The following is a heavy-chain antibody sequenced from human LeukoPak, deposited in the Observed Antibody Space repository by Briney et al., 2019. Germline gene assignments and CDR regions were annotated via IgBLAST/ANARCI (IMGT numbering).Heavy chain of an antibody. D-gene: IGHD1-26*01. V-gene: IGHV3-7*01. Sequence: PGGSLRLSCAASGFTFSDYYMSWIRQAPGKGLEWVANIKQDGSEKYYVDSVKGRFTISRDNAKNSLYLQMNSLRAEDTAVYYCARDSKEVGATDYWGQGTLVTVSS. CDR2: IKQDGSEK. CDR1: GFTFSDYY. J-gene: IGHJ4*02. CDR3: ARDSKEVGATDY.